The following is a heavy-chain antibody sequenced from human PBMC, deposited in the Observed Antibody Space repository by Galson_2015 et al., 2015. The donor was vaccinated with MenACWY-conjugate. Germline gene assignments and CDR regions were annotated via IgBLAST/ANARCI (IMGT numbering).Heavy chain of an antibody. CDR1: GFTFSTYA. CDR3: AKLRNPVLYYYYYYGMDV. D-gene: IGHD1-14*01. V-gene: IGHV3-23*01. Sequence: SLRLSCAASGFTFSTYAMSWVRQAPGKGLEWVSAISGSGGSTYYADSVRGRFTISRDKSKSTMYLQMNSLRAEDTAVYYCAKLRNPVLYYYYYYGMDVWGQGTTVTVSS. J-gene: IGHJ6*02. CDR2: ISGSGGST.